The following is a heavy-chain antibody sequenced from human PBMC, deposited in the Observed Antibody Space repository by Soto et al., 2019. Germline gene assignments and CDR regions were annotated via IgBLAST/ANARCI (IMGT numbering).Heavy chain of an antibody. CDR1: GGSISQVH. CDR2: MSNRGTT. J-gene: IGHJ4*02. CDR3: ARVRGDSGSYYFDS. V-gene: IGHV4-59*01. Sequence: SETLSLTRTISGGSISQVHWSWIRQIPGKGLEWIGYMSNRGTTNFNPSLKGRATISLDTSKSQFSLRVRSLTAADTAVYHCARVRGDSGSYYFDSWGQGTLVTVS. D-gene: IGHD3-10*01.